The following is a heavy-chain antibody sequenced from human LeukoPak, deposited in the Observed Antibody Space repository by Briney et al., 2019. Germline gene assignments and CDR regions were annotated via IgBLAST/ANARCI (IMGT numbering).Heavy chain of an antibody. V-gene: IGHV3-23*01. D-gene: IGHD1-26*01. CDR2: ISGSGGST. J-gene: IGHJ6*02. Sequence: GGSLRLSCAASGCTFSSYAMSWVRQAPGKGPEWVSAISGSGGSTYYADSVKGRFTISRDNSKNTLYLQMNSLRAEDTAVYYCAKDGRKPTYYYYGMDVWGQGTTVTVSS. CDR1: GCTFSSYA. CDR3: AKDGRKPTYYYYGMDV.